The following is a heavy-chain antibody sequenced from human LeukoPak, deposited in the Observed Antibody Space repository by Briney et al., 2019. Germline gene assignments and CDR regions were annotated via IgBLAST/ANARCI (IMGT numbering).Heavy chain of an antibody. V-gene: IGHV3-23*01. CDR3: AKGVAAAGTNYFDY. Sequence: AGGSLRLSCAASGFTFSSYWMSWVRQAPGKGLEWVSAISGSGGSTYYADSVKGRFTISRDNSKNTLYLQMNSLRAEDTAVYYCAKGVAAAGTNYFDYWGQGTLVTVSS. CDR2: ISGSGGST. CDR1: GFTFSSYW. D-gene: IGHD6-13*01. J-gene: IGHJ4*02.